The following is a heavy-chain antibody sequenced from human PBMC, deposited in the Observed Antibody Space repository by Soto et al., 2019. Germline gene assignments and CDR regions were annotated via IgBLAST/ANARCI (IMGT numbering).Heavy chain of an antibody. J-gene: IGHJ5*02. CDR1: GGSFSGYY. CDR3: ARRNDILTGYSNGWFDP. V-gene: IGHV4-34*01. CDR2: INHNGGT. Sequence: QVQLQQWGAGLLKPSETLSLTCAVHGGSFSGYYWNWIRQPPGKGLEWIGEINHNGGTNYNPSLRXRXTXSXXTSKNQFSLKMSSVTAADTAVFYCARRNDILTGYSNGWFDPWGQGTLVTVSS. D-gene: IGHD3-9*01.